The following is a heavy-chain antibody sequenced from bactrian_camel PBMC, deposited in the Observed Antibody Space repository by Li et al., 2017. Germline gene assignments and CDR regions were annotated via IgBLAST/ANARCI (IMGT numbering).Heavy chain of an antibody. V-gene: IGHV3S40*01. CDR3: AADRRSAWSCPLLVSEYNH. D-gene: IGHD1*01. Sequence: VQLVESGGGLVQPGGSLRLSCAASGFPSSANHMSWVRQPPGRKLEWVSSITASGTTSYSNSVRGRFTISRDNAKNTLFLEMNSLKTEDTAIYYCAADRRSAWSCPLLVSEYNHWGQGTQVTVS. CDR2: ITASGTT. CDR1: GFPSSANH. J-gene: IGHJ4*01.